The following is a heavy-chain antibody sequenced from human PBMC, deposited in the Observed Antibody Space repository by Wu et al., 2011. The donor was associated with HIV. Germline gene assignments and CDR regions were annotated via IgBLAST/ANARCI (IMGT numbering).Heavy chain of an antibody. Sequence: QVQLVQSGAEVRKPGASVKVSCKASGYTFSGYYMHWVRQAPGQGLEWMGWINPKIGGTNYAHKFQGRVTMTRDTSISTAFMELSRLTSDDTAVYYCTIGRGSRPRFDPWGQGTLVTVPQ. CDR2: INPKIGGT. J-gene: IGHJ5*02. CDR1: GYTFSGYY. D-gene: IGHD3-10*01. CDR3: TIGRGSRPRFDP. V-gene: IGHV1-2*07.